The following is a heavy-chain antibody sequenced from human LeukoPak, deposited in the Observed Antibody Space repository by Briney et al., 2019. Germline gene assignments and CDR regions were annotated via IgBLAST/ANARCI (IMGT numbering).Heavy chain of an antibody. Sequence: GGSLRLSCAASGFTFDDYAMHWVRQAPGKGLEWVSGISWNSGSIGYADSVKGRFTISRDNAKNSLYLQMNSLRAEDTALYYCAKDIGITMVRGKIGETGFDYWGQGTLVTVSS. CDR1: GFTFDDYA. D-gene: IGHD3-10*01. CDR3: AKDIGITMVRGKIGETGFDY. J-gene: IGHJ4*02. CDR2: ISWNSGSI. V-gene: IGHV3-9*01.